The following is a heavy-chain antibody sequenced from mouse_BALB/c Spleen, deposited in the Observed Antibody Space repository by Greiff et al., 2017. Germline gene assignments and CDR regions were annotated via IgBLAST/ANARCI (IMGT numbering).Heavy chain of an antibody. CDR1: GFTFSSYA. Sequence: EVQGVESGGGLVKPGGSLKLSCAASGFTFSSYAMSWVRQSPEKRLEWVAEISSGGSYTYYPDTVTGRSTISRDNAKNTLYLEMSSLRSEDTAMYYCARNGGNRAWFAYWGQGTLVTVSA. D-gene: IGHD2-1*01. CDR2: ISSGGSYT. V-gene: IGHV5-9-4*01. J-gene: IGHJ3*01. CDR3: ARNGGNRAWFAY.